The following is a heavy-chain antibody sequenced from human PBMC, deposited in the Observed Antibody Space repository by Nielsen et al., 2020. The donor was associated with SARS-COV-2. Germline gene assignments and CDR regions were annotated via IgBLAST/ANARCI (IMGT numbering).Heavy chain of an antibody. CDR1: GFTLWDYA. CDR2: IWYDGSNK. D-gene: IGHD3-10*01. CDR3: ARDSIGDNWYFDL. Sequence: GESLKISCEASGFTLWDYAMNWVRQAPGKGLEWVAVIWYDGSNKYYADSVKGRFTISRDNSKNTLYLQMNSLRAEDTAVYYCARDSIGDNWYFDLWGRGTLVTVSS. V-gene: IGHV3-33*08. J-gene: IGHJ2*01.